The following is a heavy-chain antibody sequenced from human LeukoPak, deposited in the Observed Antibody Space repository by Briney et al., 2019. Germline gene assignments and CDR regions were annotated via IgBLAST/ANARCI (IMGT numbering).Heavy chain of an antibody. CDR3: AREGYCTNGVCYGVDY. J-gene: IGHJ4*02. D-gene: IGHD2-8*01. V-gene: IGHV1-2*02. CDR2: INPNSGGT. CDR1: GYTFTGYY. Sequence: GASVKVSRKASGYTFTGYYMHWVRQAPGQGLEWMGWINPNSGGTNYAQKFQGRVTMTRDTSISTAYMELSRLRSDDTAVYYCAREGYCTNGVCYGVDYWGQGTLVTVSS.